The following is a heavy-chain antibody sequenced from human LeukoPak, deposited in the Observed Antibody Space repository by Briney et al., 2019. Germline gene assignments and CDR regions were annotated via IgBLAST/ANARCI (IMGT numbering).Heavy chain of an antibody. D-gene: IGHD5-18*01. J-gene: IGHJ5*02. CDR1: GYTFTSYG. Sequence: GASVKVSCKASGYTFTSYGISWVRQAPGQGLEWMGWISAYNGNTNYAQKLQGRVTMTTDTSTSTAYMELRSLRSDDTAVYYCARAFSEWIQLSKGFDPWGQGTLVTVSS. V-gene: IGHV1-18*01. CDR3: ARAFSEWIQLSKGFDP. CDR2: ISAYNGNT.